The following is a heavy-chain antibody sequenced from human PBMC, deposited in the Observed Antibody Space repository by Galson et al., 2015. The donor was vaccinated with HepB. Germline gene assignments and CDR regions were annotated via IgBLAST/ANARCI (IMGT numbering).Heavy chain of an antibody. D-gene: IGHD4-23*01. CDR2: INTDGSST. J-gene: IGHJ4*02. Sequence: SLRLSCAASGLTFSSYWMHWVRQAPGKGPVWVSRINTDGSSTSYADSVKGRFTISRDNAKNTLYLQMNSLRVEDTAVYYCARVNGGIPEWGQGTLVTVSS. V-gene: IGHV3-74*01. CDR3: ARVNGGIPE. CDR1: GLTFSSYW.